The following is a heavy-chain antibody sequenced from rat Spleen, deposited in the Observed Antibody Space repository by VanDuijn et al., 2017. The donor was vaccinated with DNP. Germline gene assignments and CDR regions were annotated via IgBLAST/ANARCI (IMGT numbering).Heavy chain of an antibody. CDR2: INNDGGST. D-gene: IGHD1-8*01. CDR3: VRDSRDYGSYADYFDY. Sequence: EVLLVETGGGLVQPGRSLKLSCVASGFTFSSYWMYWIRQTPGKGLEWLASINNDGGSTYYPESVKGRFTISRDNAENTVYLQMNSLRSEDTASYYCVRDSRDYGSYADYFDYWGQGVMVTVSS. CDR1: GFTFSSYW. J-gene: IGHJ2*01. V-gene: IGHV5-58*01.